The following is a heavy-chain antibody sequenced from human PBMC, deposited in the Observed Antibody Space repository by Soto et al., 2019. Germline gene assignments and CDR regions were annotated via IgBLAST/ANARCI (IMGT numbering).Heavy chain of an antibody. CDR1: GYTFTSYD. V-gene: IGHV1-8*01. CDR3: ARGLNYYDSSGYDH. Sequence: QVQLVQSGAEAKKPGASVKVSCKPSGYTFTSYDINWVRQATGQGLEWLGWMNPNSGNTGYAQKFRGRITMTSDSSISTAYMELSILTSEDTAVYYCARGLNYYDSSGYDHWGQGTLVTVSS. CDR2: MNPNSGNT. D-gene: IGHD3-22*01. J-gene: IGHJ4*02.